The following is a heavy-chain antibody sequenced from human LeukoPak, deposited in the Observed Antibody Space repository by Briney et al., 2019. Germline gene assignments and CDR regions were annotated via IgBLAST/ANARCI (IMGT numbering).Heavy chain of an antibody. D-gene: IGHD6-19*01. CDR3: AREYTLYRSGWFLDY. V-gene: IGHV4-39*07. CDR2: IDYSGST. Sequence: SETLSLTCTVSGGSINSYYWTWIRQPPGKGLEWIGSIDYSGSTYYNPSLRSRATISIDTSKHQFSLKLSSVTAADTAVYYCAREYTLYRSGWFLDYWGQGTVVTVSS. J-gene: IGHJ4*02. CDR1: GGSINSYY.